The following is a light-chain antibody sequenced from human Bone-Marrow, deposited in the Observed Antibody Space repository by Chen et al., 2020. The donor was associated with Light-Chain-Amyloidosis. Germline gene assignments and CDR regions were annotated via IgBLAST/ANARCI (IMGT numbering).Light chain of an antibody. CDR3: QVWDRSSDRPV. J-gene: IGLJ3*02. Sequence: SYVLPQPSSVAVAPGQTATIARGGNNIGSTSVHWYQQTPGQAPLLVVHDDSDRPSGIPERLSGSNSGNTATLTISRVEAGDEADYYCQVWDRSSDRPVFGGGTKLTVL. CDR2: DDS. CDR1: NIGSTS. V-gene: IGLV3-21*02.